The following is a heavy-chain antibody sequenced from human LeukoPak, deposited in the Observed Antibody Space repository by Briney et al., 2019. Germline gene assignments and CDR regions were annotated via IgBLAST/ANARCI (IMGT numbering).Heavy chain of an antibody. CDR1: GFTFSNYW. Sequence: GGSLRLSCEASGFTFSNYWMHWVRQAPGKGLMWVSQISTDGSQTFYADSVKGRFTISRDNAKNTLFLQMDSLRPEDTAVYYCAKDRAVAGNDYWGQGTLVTVSS. CDR3: AKDRAVAGNDY. J-gene: IGHJ4*02. CDR2: ISTDGSQT. D-gene: IGHD6-19*01. V-gene: IGHV3-74*01.